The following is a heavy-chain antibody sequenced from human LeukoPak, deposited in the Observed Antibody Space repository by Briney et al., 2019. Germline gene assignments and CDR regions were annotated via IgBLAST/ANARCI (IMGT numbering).Heavy chain of an antibody. D-gene: IGHD2-15*01. V-gene: IGHV3-33*06. J-gene: IGHJ4*02. Sequence: PGRSLRLSCAESGFSFSSYGMHWGRQAPGKGLEWVAVIWYDGSNKYYADSVKGRFTISRDNSKNTLYLQMNSLRAEDTAVYYCAKWVEDCSGFDYWGQGTLVTVSS. CDR3: AKWVEDCSGFDY. CDR1: GFSFSSYG. CDR2: IWYDGSNK.